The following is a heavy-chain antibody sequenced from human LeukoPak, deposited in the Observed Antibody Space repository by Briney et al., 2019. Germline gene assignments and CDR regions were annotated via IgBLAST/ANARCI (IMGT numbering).Heavy chain of an antibody. CDR1: GGSFSGYY. J-gene: IGHJ3*02. CDR3: ARHIFLYYYDPRGAFDI. Sequence: SETLSLTCAVSGGSFSGYYWTWIRQPPGKWLEWIGEINHSGSANYNPSLMSRVTISLDTSKNHFSLNLSSVTAADTAVYYCARHIFLYYYDPRGAFDIWGQGTMVTVSS. V-gene: IGHV4-34*01. CDR2: INHSGSA. D-gene: IGHD3-22*01.